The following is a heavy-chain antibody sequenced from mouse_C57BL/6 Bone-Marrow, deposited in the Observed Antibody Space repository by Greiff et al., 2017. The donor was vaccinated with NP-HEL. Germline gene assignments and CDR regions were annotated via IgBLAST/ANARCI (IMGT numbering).Heavy chain of an antibody. D-gene: IGHD1-1*01. CDR1: GYTFTSYW. V-gene: IGHV1-72*01. CDR2: IDPNSGGT. J-gene: IGHJ3*01. Sequence: QVQLQQPGAELVKPGASVKLSCKASGYTFTSYWMHWVKQRPGRGLEWIGRIDPNSGGTKYNEKFKSKATLTVDKPSSTAYMQLSSLTSEDSAVYYGAREVRITTVVPGFAYWGQGTLVTVSA. CDR3: AREVRITTVVPGFAY.